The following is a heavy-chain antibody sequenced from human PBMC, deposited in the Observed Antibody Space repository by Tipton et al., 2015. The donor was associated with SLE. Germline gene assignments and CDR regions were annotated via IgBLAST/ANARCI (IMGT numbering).Heavy chain of an antibody. CDR2: VFYTGRT. CDR3: TRLISISYDVFDV. J-gene: IGHJ3*01. V-gene: IGHV4-59*08. D-gene: IGHD1-14*01. CDR1: GGPLTGGY. Sequence: PGLVKPSETLSLTCTVSGGPLTGGYWSWIRQPPGKGLEWIGYVFYTGRTTYNPSLERRVTISIDTSRTQYSLNLTSVTASDTAVYYCTRLISISYDVFDVWSQRTMVTVSS.